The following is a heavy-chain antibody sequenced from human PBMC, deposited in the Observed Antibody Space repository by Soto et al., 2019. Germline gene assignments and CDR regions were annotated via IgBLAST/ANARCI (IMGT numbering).Heavy chain of an antibody. Sequence: GESLKISCQGFGYKFSNFWIAWVRQMPGKGLEWMGIIYPSDSDTRYSPSFQGRVTISVDKSITTAYLQWSRLEASDTAIYYCAKGLYVTSYGMDVWGQGTTVTSP. D-gene: IGHD2-21*02. CDR3: AKGLYVTSYGMDV. CDR1: GYKFSNFW. CDR2: IYPSDSDT. V-gene: IGHV5-51*01. J-gene: IGHJ6*02.